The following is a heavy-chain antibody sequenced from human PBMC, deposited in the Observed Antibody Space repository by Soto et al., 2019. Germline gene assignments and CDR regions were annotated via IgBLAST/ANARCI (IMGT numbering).Heavy chain of an antibody. CDR2: IFYSGST. CDR1: GGSISSGGYY. V-gene: IGHV4-31*03. D-gene: IGHD3-22*01. J-gene: IGHJ1*01. CDR3: AIYDSSGSRGFQH. Sequence: QVQLQESGPGLVKPSQTLSLTCTVSGGSISSGGYYWSWIRQHPGKGLEWIGYIFYSGSTYYNPSLKSRVTISVDTSKNQFSLKLSSVTAADTAVYYCAIYDSSGSRGFQHWGQGTLITVSS.